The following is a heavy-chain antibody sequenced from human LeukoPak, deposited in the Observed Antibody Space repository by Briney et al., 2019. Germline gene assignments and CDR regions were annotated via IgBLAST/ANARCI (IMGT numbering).Heavy chain of an antibody. CDR3: AKGSMGRCSGNSCYSVY. J-gene: IGHJ4*02. CDR1: GFTFSNYA. CDR2: ISGSGGTK. D-gene: IGHD5-12*01. Sequence: PGGSLRLSCAASGFTFSNYAMSWVRQAPGKGLEWVSTISGSGGTKYYADSVKGRFTISRDNSKNTPYLQMNSLRVEDTAVYYCAKGSMGRCSGNSCYSVYWGQGTLVTVSS. V-gene: IGHV3-23*01.